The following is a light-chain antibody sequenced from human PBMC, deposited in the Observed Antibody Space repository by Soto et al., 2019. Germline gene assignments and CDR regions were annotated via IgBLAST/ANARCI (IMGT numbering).Light chain of an antibody. CDR3: QQANSFPYT. CDR1: QDISTW. CDR2: AAS. Sequence: DIQMTQSPSSVSASVGDRVSITCRASQDISTWLAWYQQKPGTAPKLLIYAASSLQSGVPSRFSGSRSGTDFTLTISSLQPEDFATYYCQQANSFPYTFGQGTKLEIK. J-gene: IGKJ2*01. V-gene: IGKV1-12*01.